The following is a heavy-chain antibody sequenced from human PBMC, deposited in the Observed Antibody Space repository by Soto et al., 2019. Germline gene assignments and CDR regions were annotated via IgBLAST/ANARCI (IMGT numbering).Heavy chain of an antibody. J-gene: IGHJ3*02. Sequence: WTWIRQTPGKGLEWIGEIHHSGRTNYNPSLKSRVSISADTSKTQFSLNLTSLTAADTAVYYCARGECSSNYCFTRWALDIWGQGTVVTVSS. CDR2: IHHSGRT. CDR3: ARGECSSNYCFTRWALDI. V-gene: IGHV4-34*01. D-gene: IGHD2-2*01.